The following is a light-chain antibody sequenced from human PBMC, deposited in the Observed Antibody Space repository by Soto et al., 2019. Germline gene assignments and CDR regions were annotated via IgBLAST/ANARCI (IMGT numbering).Light chain of an antibody. CDR3: CSYAGSYTVL. CDR2: DVS. V-gene: IGLV2-11*01. J-gene: IGLJ2*01. Sequence: QSALTQPRSVSGSPGQSVTISCTGTSSDVGNYDYVSWYQHRPAKAPKLLIYDVSKRPSGVPDRFSGSKSGNAASLTISGLQADDEADYYCCSYAGSYTVLFGGGTKLTVL. CDR1: SSDVGNYDY.